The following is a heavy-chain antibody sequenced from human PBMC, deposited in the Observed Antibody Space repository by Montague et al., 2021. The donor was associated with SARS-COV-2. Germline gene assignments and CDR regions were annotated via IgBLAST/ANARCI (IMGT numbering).Heavy chain of an antibody. V-gene: IGHV2-70*04. Sequence: VKPTQTLTLTCTFSGFSLSTRGMRASWIRQPPGKALEWLARMDWDDEKFYSTSLKTRLSISKDTSKNQVVLTMTNMDRVDTATYYCALYYYDSHAYSLKIYWGQGTLVTVSS. CDR3: ALYYYDSHAYSLKIY. CDR1: GFSLSTRGMR. J-gene: IGHJ4*02. CDR2: MDWDDEK. D-gene: IGHD3-22*01.